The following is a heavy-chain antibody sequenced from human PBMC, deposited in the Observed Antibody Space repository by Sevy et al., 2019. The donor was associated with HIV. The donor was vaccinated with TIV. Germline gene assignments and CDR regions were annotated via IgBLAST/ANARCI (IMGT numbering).Heavy chain of an antibody. J-gene: IGHJ1*01. CDR2: ISGSGGST. CDR1: GFTFSSYA. D-gene: IGHD3-22*01. CDR3: ARESYYYDSSGYYNAEYFQH. V-gene: IGHV3-23*01. Sequence: GGSLRLSCAASGFTFSSYAMSWVRQAPGKGLEWVSGISGSGGSTYYADSVKGRFTISRDNSKNTLYLQMNGLRAEDTAVYYCARESYYYDSSGYYNAEYFQHWGQGTLVTVSS.